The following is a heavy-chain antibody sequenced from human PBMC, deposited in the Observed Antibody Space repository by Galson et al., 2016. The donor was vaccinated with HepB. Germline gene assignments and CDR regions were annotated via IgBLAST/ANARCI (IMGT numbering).Heavy chain of an antibody. V-gene: IGHV4-34*01. CDR3: ARYKRYYHGSGRVNYYYIMDV. J-gene: IGHJ6*02. CDR1: GGSFSDHY. D-gene: IGHD3-10*01. Sequence: SETLSLTCAVYGGSFSDHYWTWIRQPPGKGLEWLGEINHGGSTNYNPSLKSRVTMTVDTSKNEFSLKLNSVTAADTAVYYCARYKRYYHGSGRVNYYYIMDVWGQGTTVIVSS. CDR2: INHGGST.